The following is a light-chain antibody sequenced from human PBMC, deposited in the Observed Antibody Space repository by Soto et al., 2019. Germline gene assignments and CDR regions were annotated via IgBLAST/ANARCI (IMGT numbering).Light chain of an antibody. Sequence: DVQITPSPSSVSASVGDEVTITCRASQTIMTYLNWYQQKPGKAPKLLIYAASTLQSGVPSRFSGSGSGTKFTLTISSLQPEDFATYYCQQLNSYPRTFGQGTKVDI. J-gene: IGKJ1*01. CDR1: QTIMTY. CDR2: AAS. CDR3: QQLNSYPRT. V-gene: IGKV1-9*01.